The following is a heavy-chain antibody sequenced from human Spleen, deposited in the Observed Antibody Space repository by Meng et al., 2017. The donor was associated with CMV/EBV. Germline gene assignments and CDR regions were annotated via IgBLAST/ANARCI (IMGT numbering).Heavy chain of an antibody. D-gene: IGHD3-3*01. Sequence: ASVKVSCKASGYTFTSYGISWVRQAPGQGLEWMGWISAYNGNTNYAQKLQGRVTMTTDTSTSTAYMELRSLRSDDTAVYYCARTIFGVVTPDYYYYYGVDVWGQGTTVTVSS. CDR1: GYTFTSYG. CDR3: ARTIFGVVTPDYYYYYGVDV. V-gene: IGHV1-18*01. CDR2: ISAYNGNT. J-gene: IGHJ6*02.